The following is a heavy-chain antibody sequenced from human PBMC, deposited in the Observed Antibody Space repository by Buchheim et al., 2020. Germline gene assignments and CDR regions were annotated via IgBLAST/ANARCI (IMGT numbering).Heavy chain of an antibody. Sequence: QVQLQESGPGLVRPSGTLSLTCAVSGGSISSNNWWTWVRQPPGKGLEWIGSIYHGGRTNYNPSLKSRFTISIDKSKNQFSLRLSSVTAADTAVYYCAKKGTSIFGVLTARWFDPWGQGTL. CDR2: IYHGGRT. CDR3: AKKGTSIFGVLTARWFDP. D-gene: IGHD3-3*01. V-gene: IGHV4-4*02. CDR1: GGSISSNNW. J-gene: IGHJ5*02.